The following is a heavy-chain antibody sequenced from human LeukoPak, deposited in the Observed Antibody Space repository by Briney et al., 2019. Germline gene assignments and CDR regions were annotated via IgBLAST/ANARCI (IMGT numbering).Heavy chain of an antibody. CDR3: ASRPGGFLEWLP. V-gene: IGHV1-69*04. Sequence: ASVKVSCKASGGTFSSYAISWVRQAPGQGLEWMGRIIPILGIANYAQKFQGRVTITADKSTSTAYMELSSLRSEDTAVYYCASRPGGFLEWLPWGKGTLVTVPS. D-gene: IGHD3-3*01. J-gene: IGHJ5*02. CDR1: GGTFSSYA. CDR2: IIPILGIA.